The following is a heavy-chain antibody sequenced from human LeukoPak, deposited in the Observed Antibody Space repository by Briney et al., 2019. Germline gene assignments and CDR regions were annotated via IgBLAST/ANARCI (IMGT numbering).Heavy chain of an antibody. CDR3: AKDEGITMVRGVKGFDY. CDR1: GFTFSSYG. V-gene: IGHV3-30*02. CDR2: IRYDGSNK. J-gene: IGHJ4*02. Sequence: GSLRLSCAASGFTFSSYGMHWVRQAPGNGLEWVAFIRYDGSNKYYADSVKGRFTISRDNSKNTLYLQMNSLRAEDTAVYYCAKDEGITMVRGVKGFDYWGQGTLVTVSS. D-gene: IGHD3-10*01.